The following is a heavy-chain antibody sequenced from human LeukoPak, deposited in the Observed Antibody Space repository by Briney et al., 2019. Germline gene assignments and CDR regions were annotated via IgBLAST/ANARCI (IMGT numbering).Heavy chain of an antibody. V-gene: IGHV4-39*01. CDR3: ARQDSSGWDLDY. CDR1: GGSISSSSYY. CDR2: IYYSGST. D-gene: IGHD6-19*01. J-gene: IGHJ4*02. Sequence: SETLSLTCTVSGGSISSSSYYWGWIRQPPGKGLEWIGSIYYSGSTYYNPSLKSRVTISVDTSKNQFSLKLSSVAAADTAVYYCARQDSSGWDLDYWGQGTLVTVSS.